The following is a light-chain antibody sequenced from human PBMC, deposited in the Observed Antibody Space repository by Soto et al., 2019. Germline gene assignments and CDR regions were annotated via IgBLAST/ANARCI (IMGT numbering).Light chain of an antibody. CDR1: SSDVGSYNR. Sequence: QSALTQPPSVSGSPGQSVTISCTGTSSDVGSYNRVSWHQQPPGTAPKLMIYEVNNRPSGVPDRFSGSKSGNTASLTISGLQAEDEADYYCSSYTSSSTYVFGTGTKLTVL. V-gene: IGLV2-18*02. CDR3: SSYTSSSTYV. CDR2: EVN. J-gene: IGLJ1*01.